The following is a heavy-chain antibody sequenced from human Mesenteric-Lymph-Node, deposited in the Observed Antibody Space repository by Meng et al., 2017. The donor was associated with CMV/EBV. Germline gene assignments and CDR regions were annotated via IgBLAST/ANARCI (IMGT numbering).Heavy chain of an antibody. CDR3: AKSRSSTPGIVDD. CDR1: GVSVTSGAYH. J-gene: IGHJ4*02. V-gene: IGHV4-61*08. Sequence: QGQLQGSGPGLVKPSETRSLTCIVSGVSVTSGAYHWSWIRQSPGKGLEWIGYIYGTGITIYNPSLKSRVTILLETSKNQFSLKLNSVTTADTAVYYCAKSRSSTPGIVDDWGQGTLVTVSS. CDR2: IYGTGIT. D-gene: IGHD2/OR15-2a*01.